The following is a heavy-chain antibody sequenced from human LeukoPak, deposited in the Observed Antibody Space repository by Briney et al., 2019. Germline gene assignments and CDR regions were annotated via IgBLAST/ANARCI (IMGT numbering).Heavy chain of an antibody. D-gene: IGHD3-10*01. CDR3: AKDRMVRGVIILGSSYFDY. J-gene: IGHJ4*02. V-gene: IGHV3-30*02. CDR1: SXX. CDR2: IRYDGSNK. Sequence: SXXXHWVRQAPGXGLEWVAFIRYDGSNKYYADSVKGRFTISRDNSKNTLYLQMNSLRAEDTAVYYCAKDRMVRGVIILGSSYFDYWGQGTLVTVSS.